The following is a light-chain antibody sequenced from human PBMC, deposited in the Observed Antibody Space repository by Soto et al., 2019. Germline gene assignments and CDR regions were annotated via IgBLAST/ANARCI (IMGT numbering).Light chain of an antibody. Sequence: QSVLTQPPSVSGAPGQRVTISCSGSSSNLGAGYDVQWYRQFPGTAPKLLIYANSVRPSGVPDRFSGSKSGTSASLAITGLQAEDEADYYCNSYAGNNIYVFGTGTKVTVL. CDR3: NSYAGNNIYV. CDR1: SSNLGAGYD. J-gene: IGLJ1*01. V-gene: IGLV1-40*01. CDR2: ANS.